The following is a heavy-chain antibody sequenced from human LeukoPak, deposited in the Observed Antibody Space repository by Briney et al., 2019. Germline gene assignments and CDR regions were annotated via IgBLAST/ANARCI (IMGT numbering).Heavy chain of an antibody. CDR2: IYSGGST. D-gene: IGHD4-17*01. J-gene: IGHJ6*02. CDR1: GFTFGSCV. CDR3: ARDLGWVTTNYYYYGMDV. V-gene: IGHV3-66*01. Sequence: GGSLRLSCAASGFTFGSCVMSWVRQAPGKGLEWVSVIYSGGSTYYADSVKGRFTISRDNSKNTLYLQMNSLRAEDTAVYYCARDLGWVTTNYYYYGMDVWGQGTTVTVSS.